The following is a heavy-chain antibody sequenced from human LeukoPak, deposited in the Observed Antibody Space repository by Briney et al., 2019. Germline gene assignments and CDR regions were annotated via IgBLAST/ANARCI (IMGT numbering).Heavy chain of an antibody. D-gene: IGHD5-18*01. J-gene: IGHJ6*03. Sequence: GGSLRLSCAASGFTFSSYSMNWVRQAPGKGLEWVSYISSSSSTIYYADSVKGRFTISRDNAKNSLYLQMNSLRAEDTAVYYCARAQLWSPYYYYYMDVWGKGTTVTVSS. CDR3: ARAQLWSPYYYYYMDV. V-gene: IGHV3-48*01. CDR1: GFTFSSYS. CDR2: ISSSSSTI.